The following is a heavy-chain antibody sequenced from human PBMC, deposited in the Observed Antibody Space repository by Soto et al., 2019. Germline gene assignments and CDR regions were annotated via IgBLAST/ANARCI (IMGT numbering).Heavy chain of an antibody. Sequence: GGSLRLSCAASGFTFSSYSMNWVRQAPGKGLEWVSSISSSSSYIYYADSVKGRFTISRDNAKNSLYLQMNSLRAEDTAVYYCARGEGIDQSCYFDYWGQGTLVTVSS. J-gene: IGHJ4*02. CDR3: ARGEGIDQSCYFDY. V-gene: IGHV3-21*01. CDR2: ISSSSSYI. D-gene: IGHD1-26*01. CDR1: GFTFSSYS.